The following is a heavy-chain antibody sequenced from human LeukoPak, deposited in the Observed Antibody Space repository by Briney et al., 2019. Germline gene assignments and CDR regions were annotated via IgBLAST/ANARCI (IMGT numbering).Heavy chain of an antibody. J-gene: IGHJ5*02. CDR3: ASQRSGGFDP. CDR2: IHYSEST. CDR1: GGPIRSYY. Sequence: PSETLSLTCTVSGGPIRSYYWSWMRQPPGKGLEWIGNIHYSESTNFNPSLKSRVAIAVDTSKNQFSLKLSSVTAADTAVYYCASQRSGGFDPWGQGTLVTVSS. V-gene: IGHV4-59*08. D-gene: IGHD3-10*01.